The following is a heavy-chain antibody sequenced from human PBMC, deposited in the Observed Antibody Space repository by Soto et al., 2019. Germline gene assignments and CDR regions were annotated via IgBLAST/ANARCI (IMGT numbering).Heavy chain of an antibody. CDR3: ARDKRITIFGVVIEGDPTDYYGMDV. V-gene: IGHV4-30-4*01. D-gene: IGHD3-3*01. J-gene: IGHJ6*02. CDR2: IYYSGST. Sequence: PSETLSLTCTVSGGSISSGDYYWSWIRQPPGKGQEWIGYIYYSGSTYYNPSLKSRVTISVDTSKNQFSLKLSSVTAADTAVYYWARDKRITIFGVVIEGDPTDYYGMDVWGQGTTVTVSS. CDR1: GGSISSGDYY.